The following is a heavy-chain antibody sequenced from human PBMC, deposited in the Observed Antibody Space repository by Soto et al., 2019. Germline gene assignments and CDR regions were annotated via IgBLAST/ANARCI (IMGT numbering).Heavy chain of an antibody. D-gene: IGHD4-4*01. CDR1: GYTFTSYD. CDR2: INPNSGKT. J-gene: IGHJ5*02. Sequence: QVQLVQSGAEVKKPGASVKVSCKASGYTFTSYDINWVRQATGQGLEWMGWINPNSGKTGYGQKFQGRVTITRDTAITTAHMELSSLRSEHRAVYYCARMDDSNSLKWFDPWGEGTLVAVPP. CDR3: ARMDDSNSLKWFDP. V-gene: IGHV1-8*01.